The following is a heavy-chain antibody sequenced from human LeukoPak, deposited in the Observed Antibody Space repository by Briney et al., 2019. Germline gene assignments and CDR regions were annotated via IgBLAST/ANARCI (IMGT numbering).Heavy chain of an antibody. CDR2: ISYDGSNK. V-gene: IGHV3-30-3*01. CDR3: ARVPYGDWRFDY. CDR1: GFTFSSYA. J-gene: IGHJ4*02. Sequence: GGSLRLSCAASGFTFSSYAMHWVRQAPGKGLEWVAVISYDGSNKYYADSVKGRFTISRDNSKNTLYLQMNCLRAEDTAVYYCARVPYGDWRFDYWGQGTLVTVSS. D-gene: IGHD4-17*01.